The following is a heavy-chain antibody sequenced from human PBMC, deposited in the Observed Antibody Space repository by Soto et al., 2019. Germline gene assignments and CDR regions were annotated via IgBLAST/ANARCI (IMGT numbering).Heavy chain of an antibody. CDR1: GFTFSSYA. V-gene: IGHV3-23*01. CDR2: ISGSGGST. D-gene: IGHD6-13*01. J-gene: IGHJ4*02. CDR3: AKDPKPSIAAAGYFDY. Sequence: PGGSLRLSCAASGFTFSSYAMSWVRQAPGKGLEWVSAISGSGGSTYYADSVKGRFTISRDNSKNTLYLQMNSLRAEDTAVYYCAKDPKPSIAAAGYFDYWGQGSLVTVS.